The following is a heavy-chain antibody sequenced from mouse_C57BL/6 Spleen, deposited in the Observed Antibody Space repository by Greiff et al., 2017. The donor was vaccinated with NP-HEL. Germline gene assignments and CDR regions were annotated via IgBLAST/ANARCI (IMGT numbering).Heavy chain of an antibody. Sequence: VMLVESGPGLVAPSQSLSITCTVSGFSLTSYAISWVRQPPGKGLEWLGVIWTGGGTNYNSALKSRLSISKDNSKSQVFLKMNSLQTDDTARYYCARTHYGSSWSWYFDVWGTGTTVTVSS. J-gene: IGHJ1*03. CDR3: ARTHYGSSWSWYFDV. D-gene: IGHD1-1*01. CDR2: IWTGGGT. CDR1: GFSLTSYA. V-gene: IGHV2-9-1*01.